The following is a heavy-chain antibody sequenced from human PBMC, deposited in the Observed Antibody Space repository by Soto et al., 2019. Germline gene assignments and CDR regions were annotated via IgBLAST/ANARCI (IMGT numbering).Heavy chain of an antibody. D-gene: IGHD6-13*01. V-gene: IGHV4-59*01. CDR2: IYYSGST. CDR1: GGSISSYY. Sequence: SETLSLTCTVSGGSISSYYWSWIRQPPGKGLEWIGYIYYSGSTNYNPSLKSRVTISVDTSKNQFSLKLSSVTAADTAVYYCACGYCSSRHYYYYYMDVWGKGTTVTVSS. CDR3: ACGYCSSRHYYYYYMDV. J-gene: IGHJ6*03.